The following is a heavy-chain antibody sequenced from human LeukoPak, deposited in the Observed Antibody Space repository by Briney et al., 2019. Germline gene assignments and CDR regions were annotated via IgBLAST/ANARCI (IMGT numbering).Heavy chain of an antibody. Sequence: PGGSLRLSCAASGFTFSSYDMNWVRQAPGKGLEWVSSISSSSSYTYYADSVKGRFTISRDNAKNSLYLQMNSLRAEDTAVYYCARVKDYHDSSGGYWGQGTLVTVSS. CDR1: GFTFSSYD. CDR3: ARVKDYHDSSGGY. D-gene: IGHD3-22*01. V-gene: IGHV3-21*01. J-gene: IGHJ4*02. CDR2: ISSSSSYT.